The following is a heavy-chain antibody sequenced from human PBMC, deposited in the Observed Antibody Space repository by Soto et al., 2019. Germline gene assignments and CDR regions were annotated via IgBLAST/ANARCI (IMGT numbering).Heavy chain of an antibody. J-gene: IGHJ4*02. CDR1: GFTFSSYA. CDR2: ISYDGSNK. D-gene: IGHD6-19*01. Sequence: QVQLVESGGGVVQPGRSLRLSCAASGFTFSSYAMHWVRQAPGKGLEWVAVISYDGSNKYYADSVKGRFTISRDNSKSTLYLQMNSLRAEDTAVYYCASDRVTIIAVTDYWGQGTLVTVSS. V-gene: IGHV3-30-3*01. CDR3: ASDRVTIIAVTDY.